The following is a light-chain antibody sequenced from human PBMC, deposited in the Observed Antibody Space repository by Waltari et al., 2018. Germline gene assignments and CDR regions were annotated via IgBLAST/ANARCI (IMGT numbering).Light chain of an antibody. Sequence: SYVLPQPSSVSVAPGQTARITCGGSKIGSRTVHWHQQKPGQAPVLVFYYDSDRPSGIPERFSGSNSGNTATLTISRVEVGDEADYYCQVWDSSSDHWVFGGGTKLTVL. CDR1: KIGSRT. V-gene: IGLV3-21*04. CDR3: QVWDSSSDHWV. CDR2: YDS. J-gene: IGLJ3*02.